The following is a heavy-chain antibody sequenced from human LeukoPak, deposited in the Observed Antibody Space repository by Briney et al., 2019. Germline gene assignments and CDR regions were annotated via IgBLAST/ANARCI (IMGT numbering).Heavy chain of an antibody. Sequence: SETLSLTCAVYGGSFSGYYWSWIRQPPGKGLEWIGEINHSGSTNYNPSLKSRVTISVDTSKNQFSLKLSSVTAADTAVYYCARTGEIRYFDWLPPRYYFDYWGQRTLVTVSS. CDR1: GGSFSGYY. D-gene: IGHD3-9*01. V-gene: IGHV4-34*01. J-gene: IGHJ4*02. CDR2: INHSGST. CDR3: ARTGEIRYFDWLPPRYYFDY.